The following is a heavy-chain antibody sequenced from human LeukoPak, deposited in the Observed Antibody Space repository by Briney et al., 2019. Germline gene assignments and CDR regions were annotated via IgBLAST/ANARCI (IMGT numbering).Heavy chain of an antibody. CDR2: IYYSGST. Sequence: SETLSLTCTVSGGSISSYYWSWIRQPPGKGLEWIGFIYYSGSTYYNPSLKSRVTISVDTSKNQFSLKLTSVTAADTAVYYCARDRGAGTTTFDYWGQGTLVTVSS. CDR3: ARDRGAGTTTFDY. J-gene: IGHJ4*02. V-gene: IGHV4-59*12. D-gene: IGHD1-1*01. CDR1: GGSISSYY.